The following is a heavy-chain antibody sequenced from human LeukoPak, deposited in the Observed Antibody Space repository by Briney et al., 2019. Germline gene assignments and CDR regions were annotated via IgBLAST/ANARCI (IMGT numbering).Heavy chain of an antibody. V-gene: IGHV4-59*12. CDR2: IYYSGST. J-gene: IGHJ4*02. D-gene: IGHD3-10*01. CDR1: GGSISSYY. CDR3: ARRLLWFGESPEED. Sequence: SETLSLTCTVSGGSISSYYWSWIRQPPGKGLEWIGYIYYSGSTNYNPSLKSRVTISVDTSKNQFSLKLSSVTAADTAVYYCARRLLWFGESPEEDWGQGTLVTVSS.